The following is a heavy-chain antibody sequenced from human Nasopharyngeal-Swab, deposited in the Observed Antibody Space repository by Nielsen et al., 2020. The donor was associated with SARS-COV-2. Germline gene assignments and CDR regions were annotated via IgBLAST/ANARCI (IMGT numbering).Heavy chain of an antibody. CDR2: IWYDGNNK. D-gene: IGHD5-12*01. Sequence: GESLKISCAASGFTFSSFGMHWVRQAPGKGLEWVAVIWYDGNNKYYADFVKGRFTISRDNSKNTLYLQMNTLRVEDTAMYYCARGGYSGYDDNDYWGQGTLVTVSS. J-gene: IGHJ4*02. CDR1: GFTFSSFG. V-gene: IGHV3-33*01. CDR3: ARGGYSGYDDNDY.